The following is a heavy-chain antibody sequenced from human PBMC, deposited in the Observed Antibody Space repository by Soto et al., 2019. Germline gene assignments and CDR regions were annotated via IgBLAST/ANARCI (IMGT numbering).Heavy chain of an antibody. CDR3: AWEGYYYESPLHSTWFDP. CDR2: ISSSGDYI. D-gene: IGHD3-22*01. Sequence: GGSLRLSCAASGFIFSSYNMNWVRQAPGEGLEWISSISSSGDYIFYADSVKGRFTISRDNAKNSLYLQLNSLRAEDTAVYYCAWEGYYYESPLHSTWFDPWGQGTLVTVSS. V-gene: IGHV3-21*01. CDR1: GFIFSSYN. J-gene: IGHJ5*02.